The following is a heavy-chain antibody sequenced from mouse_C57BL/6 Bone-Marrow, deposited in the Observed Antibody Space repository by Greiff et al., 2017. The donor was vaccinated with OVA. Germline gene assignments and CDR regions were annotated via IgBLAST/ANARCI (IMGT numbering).Heavy chain of an antibody. J-gene: IGHJ1*03. Sequence: QVQLQQPGAELVKPGASVKMSCKASGYTFTSYWITWVKQRPGQGLEWIGDIYPGSGSTNYNEKFKSKATLTVDTSSSTAYMQLSSLTSEDSAVYYCARRYDGSSYGYFDVWGTGTTVTVSS. CDR3: ARRYDGSSYGYFDV. CDR1: GYTFTSYW. D-gene: IGHD1-1*01. CDR2: IYPGSGST. V-gene: IGHV1-55*01.